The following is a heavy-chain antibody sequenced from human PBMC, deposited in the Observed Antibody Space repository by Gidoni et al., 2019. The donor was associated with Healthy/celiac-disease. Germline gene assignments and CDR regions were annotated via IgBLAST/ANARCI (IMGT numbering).Heavy chain of an antibody. CDR2: IYSGGST. V-gene: IGHV3-53*04. CDR3: ARLSVAGQYWYFDL. CDR1: GFTVSSNY. D-gene: IGHD6-19*01. J-gene: IGHJ2*01. Sequence: EVQLVESGGGLVQPGGSLRLSCAASGFTVSSNYMSWVRQAPGKGLEWVSVIYSGGSTYYADSVKGRFTISRHNSKNTLYLQMNSLRAEDTDVYYCARLSVAGQYWYFDLWGRGTLVTVSS.